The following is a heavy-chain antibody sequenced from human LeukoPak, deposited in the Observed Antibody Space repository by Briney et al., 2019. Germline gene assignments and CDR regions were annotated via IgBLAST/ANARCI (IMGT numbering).Heavy chain of an antibody. CDR3: ARDCDIAVAGFDYFDY. CDR2: MNPNSGNT. J-gene: IGHJ4*02. D-gene: IGHD6-19*01. CDR1: GYTFTSYD. Sequence: GASVKVSCKASGYTFTSYDINWVRQATGQGLEWMGWMNPNSGNTGYAQKFQGRATMTRNTSISTAYMELSSLRSEDTAVYYCARDCDIAVAGFDYFDYWGQGTLVTVSS. V-gene: IGHV1-8*01.